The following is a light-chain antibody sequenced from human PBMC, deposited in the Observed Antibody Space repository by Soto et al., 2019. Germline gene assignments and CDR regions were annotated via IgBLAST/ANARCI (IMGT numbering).Light chain of an antibody. CDR1: QSPVYSDGITY. CDR2: QVS. Sequence: DVVMTQSPLSLPVTLGQPASISCKSSQSPVYSDGITYLNWFQQRPGQSPRRLIYQVSNRDSGVPDRFSGSGSGTDFTLKISSLQPEDFATYYCQQANSFPVTFGQGTRLEIK. V-gene: IGKV2-30*01. CDR3: QQANSFPVT. J-gene: IGKJ5*01.